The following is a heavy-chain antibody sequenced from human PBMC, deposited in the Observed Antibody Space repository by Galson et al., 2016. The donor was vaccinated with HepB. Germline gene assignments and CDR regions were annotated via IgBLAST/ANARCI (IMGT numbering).Heavy chain of an antibody. V-gene: IGHV3-53*01. CDR2: IYSGGGT. CDR3: GTESYLKGHSIVVAAPSQT. D-gene: IGHD2-15*01. J-gene: IGHJ5*02. Sequence: SLRLSCAASGLTVSSNYMSWVRQAPGKGLEWVSVIYSGGGTYYAASVQGRFTISRDNSKNTVFLEMNSLRAEDTAVYYCGTESYLKGHSIVVAAPSQTWGRGTLVTVSS. CDR1: GLTVSSNY.